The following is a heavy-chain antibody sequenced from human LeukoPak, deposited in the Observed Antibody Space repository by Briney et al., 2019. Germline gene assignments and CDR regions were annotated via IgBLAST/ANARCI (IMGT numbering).Heavy chain of an antibody. V-gene: IGHV1-2*02. CDR1: GYTFTGYY. CDR2: INPNSGGT. D-gene: IGHD4-23*01. CDR3: VRDDDYGGKEFDY. J-gene: IGHJ4*02. Sequence: ASVKVSCKASGYTFTGYYMHWVRQAPGQGLEWMGWINPNSGGTNYAQKFQGRVTMTRDTSISTAYMELSRLRSDDTAVYYCVRDDDYGGKEFDYWGQGTLVTVSS.